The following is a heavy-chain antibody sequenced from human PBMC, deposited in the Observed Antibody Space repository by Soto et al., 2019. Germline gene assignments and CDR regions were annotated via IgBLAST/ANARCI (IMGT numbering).Heavy chain of an antibody. CDR2: INAGSGNT. Sequence: QVQLVQSGAEVKKPGASVKVSCQASGYTFTSYAMHWVRQAPGQRLEWMGWINAGSGNTKYSQKFQGRVTITRHTSASTAYMELSSLRSEDTAVYYCARVGDGYSGCALDYWGQGTLVTVSS. CDR3: ARVGDGYSGCALDY. J-gene: IGHJ4*02. D-gene: IGHD5-12*01. CDR1: GYTFTSYA. V-gene: IGHV1-3*01.